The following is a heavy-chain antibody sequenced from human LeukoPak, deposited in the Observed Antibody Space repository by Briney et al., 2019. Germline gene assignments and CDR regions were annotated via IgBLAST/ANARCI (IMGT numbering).Heavy chain of an antibody. Sequence: WGSLRLSCAASGFTFSSDAMSWVRQAPGKGLEWVSAISGSGGSTYYADSVKGRFTISRDNSKNTLYLQMNSLRAEDTAVYYCATEPSYYGSGNDYWGQGTLVTVSS. CDR1: GFTFSSDA. D-gene: IGHD3-10*01. CDR3: ATEPSYYGSGNDY. J-gene: IGHJ4*02. V-gene: IGHV3-23*01. CDR2: ISGSGGST.